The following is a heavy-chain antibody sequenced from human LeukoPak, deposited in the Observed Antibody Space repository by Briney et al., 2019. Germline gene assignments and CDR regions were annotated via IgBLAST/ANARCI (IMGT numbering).Heavy chain of an antibody. J-gene: IGHJ5*02. D-gene: IGHD3-22*01. CDR1: GGSFSGYY. CDR3: AREVDYYDSSGYYYVWFDP. Sequence: LSETLSLTCAVYGGSFSGYYWSWIRQPPGKGLEWIGEINHSGSTNYNPSLKSRVTISVDRSKNQFSLKLSSVTAADTAVYYCAREVDYYDSSGYYYVWFDPWGQGTLVTVSS. V-gene: IGHV4-34*01. CDR2: INHSGST.